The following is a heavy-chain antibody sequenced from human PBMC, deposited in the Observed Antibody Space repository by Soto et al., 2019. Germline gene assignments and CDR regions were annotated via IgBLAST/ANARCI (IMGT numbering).Heavy chain of an antibody. CDR2: NNPNSGGT. D-gene: IGHD2-8*01. CDR3: ARDCTNGVCYGYYYGMDV. Sequence: SVKVFSKASGYISTDYYMHWLRQAPGQELGWMGRNNPNSGGTNYAQKFQGRVTMTRDTTISTAYTEQSSRRTEDAATNYCARDCTNGVCYGYYYGMDVWGQGTTVTVSS. V-gene: IGHV1-2*06. CDR1: GYISTDYY. J-gene: IGHJ6*02.